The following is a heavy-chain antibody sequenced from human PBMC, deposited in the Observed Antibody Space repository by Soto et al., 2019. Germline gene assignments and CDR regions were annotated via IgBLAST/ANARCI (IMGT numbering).Heavy chain of an antibody. D-gene: IGHD3-9*01. Sequence: GGSLRLSCAASGFTFDDYAMHWVRQAPGKGLEWVSGISWNSGSIGYADSVKGRFTISRDNAKKSLYLQMNSMRAEDTALYYCAKDMAPYYDILTGYRQVTGYYNSFDYWGQGTLVTVSS. CDR3: AKDMAPYYDILTGYRQVTGYYNSFDY. V-gene: IGHV3-9*01. J-gene: IGHJ4*02. CDR1: GFTFDDYA. CDR2: ISWNSGSI.